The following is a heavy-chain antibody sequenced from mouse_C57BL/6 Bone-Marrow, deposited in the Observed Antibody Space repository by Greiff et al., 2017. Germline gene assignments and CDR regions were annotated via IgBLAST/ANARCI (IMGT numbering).Heavy chain of an antibody. CDR2: IYPRSGNT. V-gene: IGHV1-81*01. CDR1: GYTFTSYG. J-gene: IGHJ3*01. CDR3: ARSHYYDYDVPLFAY. D-gene: IGHD2-4*01. Sequence: QVQLQQSGAELARPGASVKLSCKASGYTFTSYGISWVKQRTGQGLEWIGEIYPRSGNTYYNEKFKGKATLTADKPSSTAYMQLSSLTSEDSAVYYCARSHYYDYDVPLFAYWGQGTLVTVSA.